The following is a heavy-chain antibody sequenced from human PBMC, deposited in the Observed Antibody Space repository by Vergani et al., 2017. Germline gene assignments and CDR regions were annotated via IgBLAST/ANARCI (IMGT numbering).Heavy chain of an antibody. CDR2: ISAYNGNT. V-gene: IGHV1-18*04. J-gene: IGHJ5*02. CDR3: AVDGGYCSSGSCPNWFDP. Sequence: QVQLVKSGAEVKKPGASVKVSCRASGYTFTSYGITWVRPAPGQGLEWRGWISAYNGNTTYAQKLQGRATMTPDTTTSTAYMELRSLRSDDTAVYYCAVDGGYCSSGSCPNWFDPWGQGTLVTVSS. CDR1: GYTFTSYG. D-gene: IGHD2-15*01.